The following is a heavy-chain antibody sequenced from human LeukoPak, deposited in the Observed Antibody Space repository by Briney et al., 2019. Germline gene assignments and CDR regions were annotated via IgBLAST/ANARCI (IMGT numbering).Heavy chain of an antibody. CDR1: GITVSSNY. Sequence: GGPLRLSCAASGITVSSNYMTWVRQAPGKGLEWVSIIYSGGSTYYADSVKGRFTISRDNSKNTMYLQINGLRAEDTAVYYCAGNPVRYYFDYWGQGTLVTVSS. V-gene: IGHV3-66*01. CDR2: IYSGGST. D-gene: IGHD1-14*01. J-gene: IGHJ4*02. CDR3: AGNPVRYYFDY.